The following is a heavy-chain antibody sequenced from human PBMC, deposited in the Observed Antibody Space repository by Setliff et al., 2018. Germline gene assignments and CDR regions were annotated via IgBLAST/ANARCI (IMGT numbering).Heavy chain of an antibody. Sequence: GASVKVSCKVSGYTPTELSRHWVRQAPGKGLEWMGGFDPEDGETIYAQKFQGRVTMTEDTSTDTAYMELSSLRSDDTAVYYCARATPPAHYNFWSGNTLDYWGQGTLVTVSS. J-gene: IGHJ4*02. CDR3: ARATPPAHYNFWSGNTLDY. CDR2: FDPEDGET. D-gene: IGHD3-3*01. CDR1: GYTPTELS. V-gene: IGHV1-24*01.